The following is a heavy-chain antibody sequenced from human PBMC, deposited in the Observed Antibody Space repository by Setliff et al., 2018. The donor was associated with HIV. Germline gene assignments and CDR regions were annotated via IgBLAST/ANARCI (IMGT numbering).Heavy chain of an antibody. CDR1: GGSMSTYY. CDR2: VYTSGST. V-gene: IGHV4-4*07. J-gene: IGHJ4*02. CDR3: ARHGDYNFWSGYYFDF. Sequence: PSETLSLTCSVSGGSMSTYYWSWIRQPAGKRLEWIGRVYTSGSTIYNPSLKSRGTISVDTSKNQFSLKLNSVTAADTAVYYCARHGDYNFWSGYYFDFWGQGTLVTVSS. D-gene: IGHD3-3*01.